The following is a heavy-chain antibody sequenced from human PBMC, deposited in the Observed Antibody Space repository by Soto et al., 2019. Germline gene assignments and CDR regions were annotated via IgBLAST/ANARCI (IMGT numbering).Heavy chain of an antibody. Sequence: QPGGSLRLSCAASGFTFSSYAMSWVRQAPGKGLEWVSAISGSGSSTYYADSVKGRFTISRDNSKNTLYLQMNSLRAEDTAVYYCAKGPTPPYASSGYYNDYWGQGTLVTVSS. V-gene: IGHV3-23*01. CDR3: AKGPTPPYASSGYYNDY. CDR1: GFTFSSYA. CDR2: ISGSGSST. J-gene: IGHJ4*02. D-gene: IGHD3-22*01.